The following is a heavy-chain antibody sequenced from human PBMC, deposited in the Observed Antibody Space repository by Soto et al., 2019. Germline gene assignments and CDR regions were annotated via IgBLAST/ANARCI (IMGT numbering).Heavy chain of an antibody. J-gene: IGHJ4*02. CDR3: ASDGIGAYTYGSYYFDY. D-gene: IGHD5-18*01. CDR1: GFTFSNYA. V-gene: IGHV3-23*01. Sequence: EVQLLESGGGLVQPGGSLRLSCAASGFTFSNYAMSWVRQAPGKGLEWVSTISTSGCSTYSADSVKGRFTISSDNSKNTLYLKMNSLRAEDTAVYYCASDGIGAYTYGSYYFDYWGQGTLVTVSS. CDR2: ISTSGCST.